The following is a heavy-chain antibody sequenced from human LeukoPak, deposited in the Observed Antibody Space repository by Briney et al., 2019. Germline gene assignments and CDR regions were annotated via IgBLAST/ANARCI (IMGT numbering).Heavy chain of an antibody. CDR3: ARGYCSGGRCFETNFDY. Sequence: ASVKVSCKASGYTFTGYYMHWVRQAPGQGLEWMGWINPNSGGTNYAQKFQGRVTMTRDTSISTAYMELSRLRSDDTAVYYCARGYCSGGRCFETNFDYWGQGTLVTVSS. CDR1: GYTFTGYY. D-gene: IGHD2-15*01. J-gene: IGHJ4*02. V-gene: IGHV1-2*02. CDR2: INPNSGGT.